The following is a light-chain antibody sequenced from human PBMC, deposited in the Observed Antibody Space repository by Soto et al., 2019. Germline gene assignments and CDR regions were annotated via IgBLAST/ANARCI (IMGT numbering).Light chain of an antibody. V-gene: IGKV1-5*03. CDR1: QSISSW. CDR2: KAS. CDR3: QQYNSYSRT. J-gene: IGKJ1*01. Sequence: DIQLTQSPSTLSASVGDRVTITCRASQSISSWLAWYQQKPGKAPKLLIYKASSLENRVPSRFSGSGSGTEFTLTISSLQPDDFATYYCQQYNSYSRTFGQGTKVDIK.